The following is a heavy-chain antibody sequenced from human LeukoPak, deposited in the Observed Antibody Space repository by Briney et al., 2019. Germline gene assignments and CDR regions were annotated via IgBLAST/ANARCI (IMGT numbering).Heavy chain of an antibody. D-gene: IGHD6-19*01. CDR1: GYTFTSYA. V-gene: IGHV1-3*03. J-gene: IGHJ3*02. Sequence: ASVKVSCKASGYTFTSYAMHWVRQAPGQRLEWMGWINAGNGNTKYSQEFQGRVTITRDTSASTAYMELSSLRSEDMAVYYCARYSSGWYDRGAFDIWGQGTMVTVSS. CDR3: ARYSSGWYDRGAFDI. CDR2: INAGNGNT.